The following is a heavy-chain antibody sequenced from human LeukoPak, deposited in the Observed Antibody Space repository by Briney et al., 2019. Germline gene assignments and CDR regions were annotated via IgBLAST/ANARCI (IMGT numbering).Heavy chain of an antibody. J-gene: IGHJ3*02. CDR1: GGSISSGSYY. D-gene: IGHD3-10*01. CDR3: ARNPYYYDSGSYYNSAFDM. V-gene: IGHV4-39*01. CDR2: IYYSGIT. Sequence: PSQTLSLTCTVSGGSISSGSYYWDWIRQPPGKGLEWIGSIYYSGITYYNPSLKSRVTISVDTSKNQFSLKLSSVTAADTAVYYCARNPYYYDSGSYYNSAFDMWGQGTMVTVSS.